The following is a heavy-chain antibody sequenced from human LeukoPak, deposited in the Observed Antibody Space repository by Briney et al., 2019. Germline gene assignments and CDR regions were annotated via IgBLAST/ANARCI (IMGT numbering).Heavy chain of an antibody. CDR1: GGSFSGYY. CDR2: IYYSGST. J-gene: IGHJ5*02. Sequence: KSSETLSLTCAVYGGSFSGYYWSWIRQPPGKGLQWIGYIYYSGSTNYNPSLKSRVTISVDTSKNQFSLKLSSVTAADTAVYYCATSPRRALANWFDPWGQGTLVTVSS. V-gene: IGHV4-59*01. CDR3: ATSPRRALANWFDP. D-gene: IGHD3-3*02.